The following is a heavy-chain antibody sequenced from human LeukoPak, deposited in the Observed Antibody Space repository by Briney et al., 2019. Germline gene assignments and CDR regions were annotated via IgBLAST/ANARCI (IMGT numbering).Heavy chain of an antibody. Sequence: KPSETLSLTCTVSGGSISSYYWSWIRQPPGKGLEWIGYIYYSGSTNYNPSLKSRVTISVDTSKNQFSLKLSSVTAADTAVYYCARADPEYSSSWYYYYYGMDVWGQGTTVTVSS. CDR2: IYYSGST. CDR3: ARADPEYSSSWYYYYYGMDV. J-gene: IGHJ6*02. CDR1: GGSISSYY. V-gene: IGHV4-59*01. D-gene: IGHD6-13*01.